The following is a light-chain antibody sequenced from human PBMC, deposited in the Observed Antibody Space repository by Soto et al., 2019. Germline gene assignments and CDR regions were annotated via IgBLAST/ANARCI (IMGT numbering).Light chain of an antibody. CDR3: QQYNTYSRT. CDR1: QSISNR. V-gene: IGKV1-5*01. CDR2: DAS. J-gene: IGKJ1*01. Sequence: DIQMTQSPSTLSASVGDRVTITCWASQSISNRLAWYQQKPGKAPKVLIYDASSLESGVPSRFSGSGSGTEFALTISSLQPDDFATYYCQQYNTYSRTFGQGTKVDIK.